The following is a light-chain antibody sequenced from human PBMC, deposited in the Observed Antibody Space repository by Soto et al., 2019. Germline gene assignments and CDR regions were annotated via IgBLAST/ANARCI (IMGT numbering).Light chain of an antibody. V-gene: IGKV3-20*01. CDR3: QQYDNSPLT. J-gene: IGKJ4*01. CDR2: GAS. CDR1: QSVSSSF. Sequence: EIVLTQSPGTLSLSPGERATLSCRASQSVSSSFFAWYQQKPGQAPRLLICGASSRATGIPDRFSGSGSGTDFPLTISRLEHEDFAVYYCQQYDNSPLTFGGGTKVEIK.